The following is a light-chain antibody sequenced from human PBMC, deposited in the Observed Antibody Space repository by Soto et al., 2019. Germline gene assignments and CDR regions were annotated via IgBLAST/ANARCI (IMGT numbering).Light chain of an antibody. Sequence: QSVLTQPPSVSGAPGQRVTISCTGSSSNIGAGSGVHWYQQLPGTVPKLLIFANINPPSGGPDRFSVSKSGTSASLANTGLQACEEGAFLCQVYDFSLGGYVFGKGAQLTLL. J-gene: IGLJ1*01. CDR3: QVYDFSLGGYV. CDR2: ANI. CDR1: SSNIGAGSG. V-gene: IGLV1-40*01.